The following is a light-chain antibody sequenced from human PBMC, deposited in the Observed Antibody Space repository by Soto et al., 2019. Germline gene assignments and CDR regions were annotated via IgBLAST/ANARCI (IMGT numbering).Light chain of an antibody. CDR1: SSDVGAYNY. J-gene: IGLJ1*01. Sequence: QSALTQPPSASGSPVQSVTISCTGTSSDVGAYNYLSWYQQHPGKAPKLMIYEVSKRPSGVPDRFSGSKSGNTASLTVSGLQAEDEADYYCSSYAGSNNYVFGTGTKVTVL. V-gene: IGLV2-8*01. CDR2: EVS. CDR3: SSYAGSNNYV.